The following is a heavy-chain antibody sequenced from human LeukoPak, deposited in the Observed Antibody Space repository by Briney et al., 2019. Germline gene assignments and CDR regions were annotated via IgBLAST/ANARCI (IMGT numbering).Heavy chain of an antibody. CDR3: ARDQGYDYVWGSYRSEAFDI. CDR1: GFTFSSYS. Sequence: GGSLRLSCAASGFTFSSYSMNWVRQAPGKGLEWVSSISSSSSYIYYADSVKGRFTISRDNAKNSLYLQMNSLRAEDTAVYYCARDQGYDYVWGSYRSEAFDIWGQGTMVTVSS. CDR2: ISSSSSYI. V-gene: IGHV3-21*01. D-gene: IGHD3-16*02. J-gene: IGHJ3*02.